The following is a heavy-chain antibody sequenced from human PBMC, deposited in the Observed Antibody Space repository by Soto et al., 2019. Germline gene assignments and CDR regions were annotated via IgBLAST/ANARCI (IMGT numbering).Heavy chain of an antibody. CDR2: IYYSGRT. CDR3: ARGIAGAMDS. J-gene: IGHJ4*02. D-gene: IGHD2-2*01. CDR1: GYSISSGGYY. Sequence: TLSLTCIVSGYSISSGGYYWSWIRQHPGKGLEWLGYIYYSGRTYYNPSLKSRVTVSVDTSENQFSLKLYSVTAADTAFYYCARGIAGAMDSWGRGILVTVSS. V-gene: IGHV4-31*03.